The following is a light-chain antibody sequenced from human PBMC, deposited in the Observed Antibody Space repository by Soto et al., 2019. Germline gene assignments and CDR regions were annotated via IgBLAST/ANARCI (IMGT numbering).Light chain of an antibody. CDR3: MQALQTPT. Sequence: DIVMTQSPLSLPVTPGEPASISCRSSQSLQHSNGYNYLDWYLQKPGQSPRILIYLASNRAPGVPDRFSGSGSGTDFTLKINRVEAEDVGVYYCMQALQTPTFGQGTKVDIK. CDR2: LAS. J-gene: IGKJ1*01. CDR1: QSLQHSNGYNY. V-gene: IGKV2-28*01.